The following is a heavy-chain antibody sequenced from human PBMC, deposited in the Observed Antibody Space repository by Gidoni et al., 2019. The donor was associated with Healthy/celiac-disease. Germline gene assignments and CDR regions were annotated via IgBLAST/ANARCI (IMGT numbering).Heavy chain of an antibody. V-gene: IGHV4-59*01. CDR1: GGSISSYY. CDR2: IYYSGST. CDR3: ARDSGSGWYL. J-gene: IGHJ4*02. D-gene: IGHD6-19*01. Sequence: QVQLQESGPGLVKPSETLSLTCTSSGGSISSYYWSWIRQPPGKGLEWIGYIYYSGSTNYNPSLKSRVTISVDTSKNQFSLKLSSVTAADTAVYYCARDSGSGWYLWGQGTLVTVFS.